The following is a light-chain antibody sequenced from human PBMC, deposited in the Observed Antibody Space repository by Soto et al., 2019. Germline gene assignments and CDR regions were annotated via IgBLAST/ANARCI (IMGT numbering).Light chain of an antibody. CDR3: QQYHSYPAT. J-gene: IGKJ4*01. V-gene: IGKV1-16*02. CDR2: AAS. Sequence: DIQMTQSPSSLSASVGDTVTITCRASQGINDFLAWFQQKPGKAPKSLISAASSLQSGVPSKFSGSGSDRDFTLTISSLQPEDSATYYCQQYHSYPATFGGGTKVEIK. CDR1: QGINDF.